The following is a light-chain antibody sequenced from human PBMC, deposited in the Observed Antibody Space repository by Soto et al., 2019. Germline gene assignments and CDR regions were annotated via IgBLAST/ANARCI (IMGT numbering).Light chain of an antibody. CDR2: AAS. J-gene: IGKJ1*01. CDR3: QQYYSYPRT. V-gene: IGKV1-8*01. Sequence: AIRMTQSPSSLSASTGARVTLPCRASQGISSYLAWYQQKPGKAPKLLIYAASTLQSGVPSRFSGSGSGTDFTLTISCLQSEDFATYYCQQYYSYPRTCGQGTKVDIK. CDR1: QGISSY.